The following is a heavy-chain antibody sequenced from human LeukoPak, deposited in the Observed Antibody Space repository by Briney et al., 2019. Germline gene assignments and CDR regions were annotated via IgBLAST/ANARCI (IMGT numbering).Heavy chain of an antibody. CDR2: IYYSGST. CDR3: ARDTSITIFGVVTVGYMDV. J-gene: IGHJ6*03. CDR1: GYSISSGYY. D-gene: IGHD3-3*01. V-gene: IGHV4-61*01. Sequence: SETLSLTCTVSGYSISSGYYWSWIRQPPGKGLEWIGYIYYSGSTNYNPSLKSRVTISVDTSKNQFSLKLSSVTAADTAVYYCARDTSITIFGVVTVGYMDVWGKGTTVTVSS.